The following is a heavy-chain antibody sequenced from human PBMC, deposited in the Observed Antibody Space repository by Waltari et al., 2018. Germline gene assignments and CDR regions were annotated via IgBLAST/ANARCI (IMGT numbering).Heavy chain of an antibody. CDR2: IYYSGTT. CDR3: ARGLGYCSSNRCFDAFDI. CDR1: GGSISSYY. J-gene: IGHJ3*02. V-gene: IGHV4-59*01. Sequence: QVQLQESGPGLVKPSETLSLTCTVSGGSISSYYGAWIRQPPGKGLDWIGYIYYSGTTNYDPSLKSRVTISVDTSKNQFSLKLSSVTAADTAVYYCARGLGYCSSNRCFDAFDIWGQGTMVTVSS. D-gene: IGHD2-2*01.